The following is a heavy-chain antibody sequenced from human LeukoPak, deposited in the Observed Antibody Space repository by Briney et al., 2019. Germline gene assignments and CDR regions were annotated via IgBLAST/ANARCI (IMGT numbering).Heavy chain of an antibody. CDR3: ARVQKKAAGFDY. J-gene: IGHJ4*02. Sequence: ASVKVSCKXSGYTFTGYYMHWVRQAPGQGLEWMGRINPNSGGTNYAQKLQGRVTMTTDTSTSTAYMELRSLRSDDTAVYYCARVQKKAAGFDYWGQGTLVTVSS. D-gene: IGHD6-13*01. CDR1: GYTFTGYY. CDR2: INPNSGGT. V-gene: IGHV1-2*06.